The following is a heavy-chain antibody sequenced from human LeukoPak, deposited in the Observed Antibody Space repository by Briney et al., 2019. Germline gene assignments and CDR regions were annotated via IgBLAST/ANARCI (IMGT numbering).Heavy chain of an antibody. V-gene: IGHV3-30*18. CDR3: AKEREMATRYYFDY. J-gene: IGHJ4*02. D-gene: IGHD5-24*01. CDR1: GFTLGSYG. Sequence: GGSLRLSCAASGFTLGSYGMHWVRQAPGKGREGVASISYDGSNEYYGDSVKGRFSVSRDNSKNTLYLHMNSLRAEDTAVYYCAKEREMATRYYFDYWGQGTLVTVSS. CDR2: ISYDGSNE.